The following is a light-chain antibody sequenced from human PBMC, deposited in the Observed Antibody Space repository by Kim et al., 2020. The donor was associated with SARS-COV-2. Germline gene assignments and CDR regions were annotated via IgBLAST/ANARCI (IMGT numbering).Light chain of an antibody. CDR2: GKN. V-gene: IGLV3-19*01. CDR3: NSRDSNDNVV. J-gene: IGLJ2*01. CDR1: NLRSYY. Sequence: VALGQTVRITCQGDNLRSYYATWYQQKPGQAPIVVIYGKNNRPSGIPDRFSGSSSGNTAPLTITGTQAGDEADYYCNSRDSNDNVVFGGGTQLTVL.